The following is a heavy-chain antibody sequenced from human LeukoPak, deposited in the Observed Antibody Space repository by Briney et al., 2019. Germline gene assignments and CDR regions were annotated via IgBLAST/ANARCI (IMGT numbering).Heavy chain of an antibody. D-gene: IGHD6-19*01. J-gene: IGHJ4*02. V-gene: IGHV3-11*01. CDR1: GFTFSDYY. CDR3: ARDPTIAVAAPFDY. Sequence: PGGSLRLSCAASGFTFSDYYMSWIRQAPGEGLEWVSYISSSGSTIYYADSVKGRFTISRDNAKNSLYLQMNSLRAEDTAVYYCARDPTIAVAAPFDYWGQGTLVTVSS. CDR2: ISSSGSTI.